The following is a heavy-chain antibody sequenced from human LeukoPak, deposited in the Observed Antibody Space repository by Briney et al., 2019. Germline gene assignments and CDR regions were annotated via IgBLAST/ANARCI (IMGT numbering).Heavy chain of an antibody. CDR2: ISWNSGSI. J-gene: IGHJ6*03. CDR3: ARVTSAGVVVPAASNYYYYYMDV. Sequence: GGSLRLSCAASGFTFDDYAMHWVRQAPGKGLEWVSGISWNSGSIGYADSVKGRFTISRDNAKNSLYLQMNSLRAEDTAVYYCARVTSAGVVVPAASNYYYYYMDVWGKGTTVTVSS. V-gene: IGHV3-9*01. CDR1: GFTFDDYA. D-gene: IGHD2-2*01.